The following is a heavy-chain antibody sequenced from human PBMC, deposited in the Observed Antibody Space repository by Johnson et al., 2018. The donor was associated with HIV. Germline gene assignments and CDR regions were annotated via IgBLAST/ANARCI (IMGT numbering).Heavy chain of an antibody. Sequence: QVQLVESGGGLVKPGGSLRLSCVASGVIFSDYYMSWIRQAPGKGLEWVSYISSSGTTIYYADSVKGRFTISRDNAKNSLYLQMNSLRAEDTAVYYCARGSSSWLHDAFDIWGQGTMVTVSS. D-gene: IGHD6-13*01. CDR2: ISSSGTTI. J-gene: IGHJ3*02. CDR1: GVIFSDYY. V-gene: IGHV3-11*01. CDR3: ARGSSSWLHDAFDI.